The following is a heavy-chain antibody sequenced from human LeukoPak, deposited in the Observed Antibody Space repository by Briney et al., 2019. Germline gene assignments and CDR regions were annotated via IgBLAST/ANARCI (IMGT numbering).Heavy chain of an antibody. Sequence: GRSLRLFCAASGFTFSSYGMHWVRQAPGKGLEWVAVISYDGSNKYYADSVKGRFTISRDNSKNTLYLQMNSLRAEDTAVYYCAKEEVVVVPAARNPFDYWGQGTLVTVSS. CDR1: GFTFSSYG. CDR3: AKEEVVVVPAARNPFDY. J-gene: IGHJ4*02. D-gene: IGHD2-2*01. V-gene: IGHV3-30*18. CDR2: ISYDGSNK.